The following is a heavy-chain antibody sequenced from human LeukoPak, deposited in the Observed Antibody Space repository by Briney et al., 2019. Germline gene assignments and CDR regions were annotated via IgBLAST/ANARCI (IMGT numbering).Heavy chain of an antibody. CDR1: GFTFSSYA. CDR2: ISYDGSNK. J-gene: IGHJ3*02. Sequence: GGSLRLSCAASGFTFSSYAMHWVRQAPGKGLEWVAVISYDGSNKYYADSVKGRFTISRDNSKNTLYLQMNSLRAEDTAVYYCARDATGYSGSWYNDAFDIWGQGTMVTVSS. V-gene: IGHV3-30-3*01. CDR3: ARDATGYSGSWYNDAFDI. D-gene: IGHD6-13*01.